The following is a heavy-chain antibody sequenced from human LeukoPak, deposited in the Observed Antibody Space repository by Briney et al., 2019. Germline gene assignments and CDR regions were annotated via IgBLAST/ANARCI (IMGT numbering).Heavy chain of an antibody. V-gene: IGHV1-2*02. CDR3: ARDPPRGWYYDYVWGSYPRYYFDY. CDR2: INPNSGGT. J-gene: IGHJ4*02. Sequence: ASVKVSCKASGYTFTGYYMHWVRQAPGQGLEWMGWINPNSGGTNYAQKFQGRVTMTRDTSISTAYMELSRLRSDDTAVYYCARDPPRGWYYDYVWGSYPRYYFDYWGQGTLVTVFS. CDR1: GYTFTGYY. D-gene: IGHD3-16*02.